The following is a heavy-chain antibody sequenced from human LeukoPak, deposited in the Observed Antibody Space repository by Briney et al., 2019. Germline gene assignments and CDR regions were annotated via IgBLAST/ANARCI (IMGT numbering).Heavy chain of an antibody. CDR3: ASGAIVVTHFDY. J-gene: IGHJ4*02. CDR1: GFTFSSYW. V-gene: IGHV3-7*01. D-gene: IGHD3-22*01. Sequence: GRSLRLSCAASGFTFSSYWMSWVRQAPGKGLEWVANIKQDGSEKYYVDSVKGRFTISRDNAKNSLYLQMNSLRAEDTAVYYCASGAIVVTHFDYWGQGTLVTVSS. CDR2: IKQDGSEK.